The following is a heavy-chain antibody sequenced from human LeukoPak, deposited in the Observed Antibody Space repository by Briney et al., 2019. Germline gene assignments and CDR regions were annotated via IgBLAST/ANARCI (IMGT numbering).Heavy chain of an antibody. CDR2: IKQDGSEK. V-gene: IGHV3-7*01. CDR1: GFTFSSYW. J-gene: IGHJ4*02. CDR3: AKGSNWNLPYYFDY. Sequence: GGSLRLSCAASGFTFSSYWMSWVRQAPGKGLEWVANIKQDGSEKYYVDSVKGRFTFSRDNAKNSLYLQMNSLRAEDTAVYYCAKGSNWNLPYYFDYWGQGTLVTVSS. D-gene: IGHD1-20*01.